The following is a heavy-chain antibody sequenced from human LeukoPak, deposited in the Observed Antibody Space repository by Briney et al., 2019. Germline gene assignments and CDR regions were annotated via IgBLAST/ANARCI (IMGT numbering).Heavy chain of an antibody. V-gene: IGHV4-59*12. CDR2: IYHSGST. CDR3: ASLVVPAAIPVLWFDP. Sequence: SETLSLTCTVSGGSISSYYWSWIWQPPGKGLEWIGYIYHSGSTYYNPSLKSRVTISVDRSKNQFSLKLSSVTAADTAVYYCASLVVPAAIPVLWFDPWGQGTLVTVSS. D-gene: IGHD2-2*01. CDR1: GGSISSYY. J-gene: IGHJ5*02.